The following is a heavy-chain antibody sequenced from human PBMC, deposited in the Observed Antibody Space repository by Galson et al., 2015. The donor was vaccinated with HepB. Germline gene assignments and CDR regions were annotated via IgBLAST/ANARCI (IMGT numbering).Heavy chain of an antibody. Sequence: SLRLSCAASGFTFSSYWISWVRQAPGKGLEWVANIKQDGSEKYYVDSVKGRFTISRDNAKNSLYLQMNSLRAEDTAVYYCARGRGMGWYSSSSHAFDIWGQGTMVTVSS. CDR1: GFTFSSYW. J-gene: IGHJ3*02. CDR2: IKQDGSEK. D-gene: IGHD6-13*01. CDR3: ARGRGMGWYSSSSHAFDI. V-gene: IGHV3-7*01.